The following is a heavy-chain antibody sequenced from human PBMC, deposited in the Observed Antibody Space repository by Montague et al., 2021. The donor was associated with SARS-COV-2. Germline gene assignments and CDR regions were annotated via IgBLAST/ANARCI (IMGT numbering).Heavy chain of an antibody. V-gene: IGHV4-59*11. Sequence: SETLSLTCSVSGGSISGHYWSWIRQPPGKGLEWIGNFDHSGDTKYNPSLKSRATISVDASKNQFAPRLHSVTAADTAVYYCAGGFRIELWQTNWYFGLWGRGTLVTVSS. CDR2: FDHSGDT. J-gene: IGHJ2*01. CDR3: AGGFRIELWQTNWYFGL. D-gene: IGHD3-16*01. CDR1: GGSISGHY.